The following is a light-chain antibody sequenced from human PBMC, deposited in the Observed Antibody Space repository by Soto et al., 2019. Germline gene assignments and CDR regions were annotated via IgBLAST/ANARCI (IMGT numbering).Light chain of an antibody. CDR3: QQATSFPRT. Sequence: IQMTQSPSTLSSSLGDRVTISCRASQGITRWLAWYQQKPGKAPKLLIYAASTLQSGVPSRFSGIVSGTDGTITISNLQPEDCSTYDGQQATSFPRTFGQGTKVDIK. V-gene: IGKV1-12*01. J-gene: IGKJ1*01. CDR1: QGITRW. CDR2: AAS.